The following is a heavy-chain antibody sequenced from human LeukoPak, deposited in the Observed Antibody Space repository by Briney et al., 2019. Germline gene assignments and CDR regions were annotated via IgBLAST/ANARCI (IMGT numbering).Heavy chain of an antibody. CDR1: GFTFSSYG. CDR2: IRYDGSNK. D-gene: IGHD2-15*01. V-gene: IGHV3-30*02. J-gene: IGHJ6*03. CDR3: AKDPQTPVVVAATYYYYYYMDV. Sequence: GGSLRLSCAASGFTFSSYGMHWVRQAPGKGLEWVAFIRYDGSNKYYADSVKGRFTISRDNSKNTLYLQMNSLRAEDTAVYYCAKDPQTPVVVAATYYYYYYMDVWGKGTTVTVSS.